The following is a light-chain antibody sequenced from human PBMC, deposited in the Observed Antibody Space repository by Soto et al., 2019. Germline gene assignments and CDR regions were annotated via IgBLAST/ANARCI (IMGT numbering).Light chain of an antibody. Sequence: QSALTQPPSVSGAPGQRVTISCTGSSSNIGAGFDVHWYQHLPGTVPKLLIYDTNKRPSGVPDRFSGSKSGTSASLAITGLQTEDEGEYFFQSYEGSLPVIFGGGTTVTV. V-gene: IGLV1-40*01. J-gene: IGLJ2*01. CDR3: QSYEGSLPVI. CDR1: SSNIGAGFD. CDR2: DTN.